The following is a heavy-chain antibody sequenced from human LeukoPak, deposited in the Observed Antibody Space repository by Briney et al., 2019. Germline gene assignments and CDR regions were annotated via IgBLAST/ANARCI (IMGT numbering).Heavy chain of an antibody. Sequence: ASVKVSCKASGYTFTGYYMHWVRQAPGQGLEWMGWINPNSGGTNYAQKFQGRVTMTRDTSISTAYMELSRLRSDDTAVYYCARGTGEGYSYGRYYFDYWGQGTLVTVSS. CDR3: ARGTGEGYSYGRYYFDY. V-gene: IGHV1-2*02. D-gene: IGHD5-18*01. J-gene: IGHJ4*02. CDR2: INPNSGGT. CDR1: GYTFTGYY.